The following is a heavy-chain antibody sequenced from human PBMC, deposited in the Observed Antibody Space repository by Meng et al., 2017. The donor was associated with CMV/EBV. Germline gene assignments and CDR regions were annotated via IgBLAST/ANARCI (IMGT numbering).Heavy chain of an antibody. J-gene: IGHJ5*02. CDR1: SFSGYY. V-gene: IGHV4-34*01. CDR2: INHSGST. Sequence: SFSGYYWSWIRQPPGKGLEWIGEINHSGSTNYNPSLKSRVTISVDTSKNQFSLKLSSVTAADTAVYYCARPNHYCSSTSCPNWVDPWGQGTLVTVSS. CDR3: ARPNHYCSSTSCPNWVDP. D-gene: IGHD2-2*01.